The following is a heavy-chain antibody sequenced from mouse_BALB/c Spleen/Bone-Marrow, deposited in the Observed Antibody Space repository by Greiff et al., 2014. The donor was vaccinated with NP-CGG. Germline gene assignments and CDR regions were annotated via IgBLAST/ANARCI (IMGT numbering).Heavy chain of an antibody. D-gene: IGHD2-3*01. CDR1: GFNIKDTF. CDR3: AHDAPFTY. J-gene: IGHJ3*01. CDR2: IDPASGNT. V-gene: IGHV14-3*02. Sequence: EVKLQESGADLEKPGASVKLSCTTSGFNIKDTFMHWVKQRPEQGLEWIGRIDPASGNTKYDPKFQGKATITADTSSNKVSLQLSGLTSEDTAVYYCAHDAPFTYWGQGTLVTVSA.